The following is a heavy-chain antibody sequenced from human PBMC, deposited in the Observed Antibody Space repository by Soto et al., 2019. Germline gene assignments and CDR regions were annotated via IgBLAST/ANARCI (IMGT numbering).Heavy chain of an antibody. CDR1: GGSISSYY. CDR3: ARRWGTYFDY. CDR2: IYYSGST. D-gene: IGHD7-27*01. J-gene: IGHJ4*02. Sequence: QVQLQESGPGLVKPSETLSLTCTVSGGSISSYYWSWIRQPPGKGLEWIGYIYYSGSTNYNPSLRGRVTISVDTSQDQFSLKLSSVTAADTAVYYCARRWGTYFDYWGRGTLVTVSS. V-gene: IGHV4-59*01.